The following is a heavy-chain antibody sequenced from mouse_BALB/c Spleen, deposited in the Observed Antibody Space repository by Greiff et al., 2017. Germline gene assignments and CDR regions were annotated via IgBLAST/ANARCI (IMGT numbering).Heavy chain of an antibody. CDR1: GYTFTNYW. V-gene: IGHV1-63*02. Sequence: QVQLQQSGAELVRPGTSVKISCKASGYTFTNYWLGWVKQRPGHGLEWIGDIYPGGGYTNYNEKFKGKATLTADTSSSTAYMQLSSLTSEDSAVYFCARLRYDGHYAMDYWGQGTSVTVSS. CDR3: ARLRYDGHYAMDY. CDR2: IYPGGGYT. D-gene: IGHD2-14*01. J-gene: IGHJ4*01.